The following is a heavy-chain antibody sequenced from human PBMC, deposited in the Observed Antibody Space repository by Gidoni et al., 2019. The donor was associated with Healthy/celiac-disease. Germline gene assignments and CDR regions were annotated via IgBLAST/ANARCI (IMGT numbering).Heavy chain of an antibody. CDR3: ARDIRTVTTFSYYGMDV. CDR2: IYSGGST. J-gene: IGHJ6*02. V-gene: IGHV3-53*01. CDR1: GFTVSSNY. Sequence: EVQLVESGGGLIQPGGSLRLSCAASGFTVSSNYMSWVRQAPGKGLEWVSVIYSGGSTYYADSVKGRFTISRDNSKNTLYLQMNSLRAEDTAVYYCARDIRTVTTFSYYGMDVWGQGTTVTVSS. D-gene: IGHD4-4*01.